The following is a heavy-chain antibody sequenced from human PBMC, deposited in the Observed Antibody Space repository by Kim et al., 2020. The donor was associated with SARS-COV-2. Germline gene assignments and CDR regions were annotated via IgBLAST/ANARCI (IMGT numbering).Heavy chain of an antibody. V-gene: IGHV3-30-3*01. D-gene: IGHD1-26*01. Sequence: GGSLRLSCAASGFTFSSYAMRWVRQAPGKGLEWVAVVTCDGSNKYYADSVKGRFTISRDNSKNTLYLQMNSLRAEDTAVYYCARARRENCYYFDYWGQGT. CDR1: GFTFSSYA. J-gene: IGHJ4*02. CDR2: VTCDGSNK. CDR3: ARARRENCYYFDY.